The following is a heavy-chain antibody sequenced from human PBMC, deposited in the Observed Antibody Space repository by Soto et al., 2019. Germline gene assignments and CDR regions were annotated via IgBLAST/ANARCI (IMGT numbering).Heavy chain of an antibody. CDR2: IYYSGST. D-gene: IGHD1-1*01. CDR1: GGSISSYY. CDR3: ARAKLQRLHNPWLDP. V-gene: IGHV4-59*01. Sequence: SETLSLTCTVSGGSISSYYWSWIRQPPGKGLEWIGYIYYSGSTNYNPSLKSRVTISVDTSKNQFSLKLSSVTAADTAVYYCARAKLQRLHNPWLDPWGQGTLVTVSS. J-gene: IGHJ5*02.